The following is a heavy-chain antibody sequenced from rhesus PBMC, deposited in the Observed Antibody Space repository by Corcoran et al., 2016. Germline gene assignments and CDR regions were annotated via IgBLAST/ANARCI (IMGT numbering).Heavy chain of an antibody. CDR3: AKSNWNDGVQFDY. V-gene: IGHV3S5*01. J-gene: IGHJ4*01. CDR2: ISYTGGST. Sequence: EVQLVETGGGLVQPGGSLRLSCAASGFTFSSYGMSWVRQAPGKGLEWVSGISYTGGSTYSADSVKGRFTISRDNSKNTLSLQMNSLRAEDTAVYYCAKSNWNDGVQFDYWGQGVLVTVSS. CDR1: GFTFSSYG. D-gene: IGHD1-7*02.